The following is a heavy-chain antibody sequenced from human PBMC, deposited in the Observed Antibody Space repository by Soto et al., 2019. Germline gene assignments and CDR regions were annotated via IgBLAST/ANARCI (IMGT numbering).Heavy chain of an antibody. D-gene: IGHD3-9*01. V-gene: IGHV3-64*01. Sequence: EVQLVESGGGLVQPGGSLRLSCAASVFTFSDYAMHWVRQAAGKGLEYISSVSNNGNSTYYANFVKGRLTIYRENSRKTLCLQVRSLRREYVAMYYGVRDVRDIGTPPCFAYWGQGTLVTVSS. CDR2: VSNNGNST. CDR1: VFTFSDYA. CDR3: VRDVRDIGTPPCFAY. J-gene: IGHJ4*02.